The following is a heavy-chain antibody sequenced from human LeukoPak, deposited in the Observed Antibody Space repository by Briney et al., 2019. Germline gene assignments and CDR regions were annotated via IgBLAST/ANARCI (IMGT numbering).Heavy chain of an antibody. V-gene: IGHV1-69*13. CDR2: IIPIFGTA. J-gene: IGHJ5*02. CDR1: GYTFTNYG. CDR3: ARVQDYDFWSGYRNWFDP. D-gene: IGHD3-3*01. Sequence: SVKVSCKTSGYTFTNYGGSWVRQAPGQGLEWVGGIIPIFGTANYAQKFQGRVTITADESTSTAYMELSSLRSEDTAVYYCARVQDYDFWSGYRNWFDPWGQGTLVTVSS.